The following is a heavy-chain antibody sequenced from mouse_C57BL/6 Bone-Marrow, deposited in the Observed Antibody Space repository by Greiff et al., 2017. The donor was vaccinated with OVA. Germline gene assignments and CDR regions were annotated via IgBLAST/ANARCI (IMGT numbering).Heavy chain of an antibody. D-gene: IGHD2-2*01. V-gene: IGHV1-64*01. J-gene: IGHJ2*01. Sequence: QVQLQQPGAELVKPGASVKLSCKASGYTFTSYWMHWVKQRPGQGLEWIGMIHPNSGSTNYNEKFKSKATLTVDKSSSTAYMQLSSLTSEDSAVYCCARRGPYGYGDYWGQGTTLTVSS. CDR2: IHPNSGST. CDR1: GYTFTSYW. CDR3: ARRGPYGYGDY.